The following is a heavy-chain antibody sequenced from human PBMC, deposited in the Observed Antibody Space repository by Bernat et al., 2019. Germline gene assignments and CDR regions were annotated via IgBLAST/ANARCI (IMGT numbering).Heavy chain of an antibody. CDR3: ARDKLGY. V-gene: IGHV1-2*02. J-gene: IGHJ4*02. Sequence: QVQLVQSGAEVKKPAASVKVSCKASGYTFTDYYIHWVRQAPGQGLEWMGWINPHSGATNYAQKFQGRVTMTRDTSISTAYMELSRLRSDDTAVYYCARDKLGYWGQGTLVTVSS. CDR1: GYTFTDYY. CDR2: INPHSGAT.